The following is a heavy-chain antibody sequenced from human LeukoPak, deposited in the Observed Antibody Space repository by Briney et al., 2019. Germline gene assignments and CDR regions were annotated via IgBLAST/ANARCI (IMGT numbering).Heavy chain of an antibody. Sequence: GGSLRLSCAASGFTFSSYEMNWVRQAPGKGLEWVSYISSSGSTIYYADSVRGRFTISRDNAKNSLYLQMNSLRAEDTAVYYCASGYSYGKVDYWGQGTLVTVSS. CDR1: GFTFSSYE. J-gene: IGHJ4*02. CDR2: ISSSGSTI. V-gene: IGHV3-48*03. CDR3: ASGYSYGKVDY. D-gene: IGHD5-18*01.